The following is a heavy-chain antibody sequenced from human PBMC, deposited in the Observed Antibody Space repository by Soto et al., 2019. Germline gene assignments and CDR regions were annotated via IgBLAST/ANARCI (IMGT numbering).Heavy chain of an antibody. Sequence: PSQTLSLTCAISGDSVSSNSAAWNWIRQSPSRGLEWLGRTYYRSKWYNDYAVSVKSRITINPDTSKNQFSLQLNSVTPEETPVYSCATAAPGPNSSYDSTGYLNFDYWRQQTLVTISS. V-gene: IGHV6-1*01. CDR2: TYYRSKWYN. D-gene: IGHD3-22*01. J-gene: IGHJ4*02. CDR1: GDSVSSNSAA. CDR3: ATAAPGPNSSYDSTGYLNFDY.